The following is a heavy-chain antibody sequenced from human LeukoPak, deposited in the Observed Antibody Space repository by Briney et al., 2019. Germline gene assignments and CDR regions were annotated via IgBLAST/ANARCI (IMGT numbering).Heavy chain of an antibody. D-gene: IGHD6-13*01. V-gene: IGHV3-23*01. CDR1: GFTFYNYA. CDR3: ARDSAAGIDAFDI. CDR2: ISGPGSST. Sequence: GGSLRLSCAASGFTFYNYALNWVRQAPGKGLEWVSAISGPGSSTYYADSAKGRFTISRDNSKNTLYLQMNSLRAEDTAVYYCARDSAAGIDAFDIWGQGTMVTVSS. J-gene: IGHJ3*02.